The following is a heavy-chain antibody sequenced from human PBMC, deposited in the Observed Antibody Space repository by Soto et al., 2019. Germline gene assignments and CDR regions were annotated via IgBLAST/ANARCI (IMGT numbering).Heavy chain of an antibody. CDR3: AKGGDWLGSSWTKVSSYFDY. V-gene: IGHV3-30*18. CDR1: GFTFSSYG. Sequence: QVQLVESGGGVVQPGRSLRLSCAASGFTFSSYGMHWVRQAPGKGLGWVAVISYDGSNKYYADSVKGRFTIARDNSKNSLYLQMNSLRAEDTAVYYCAKGGDWLGSSWTKVSSYFDYWGQGTLVTVSS. CDR2: ISYDGSNK. D-gene: IGHD6-13*01. J-gene: IGHJ4*02.